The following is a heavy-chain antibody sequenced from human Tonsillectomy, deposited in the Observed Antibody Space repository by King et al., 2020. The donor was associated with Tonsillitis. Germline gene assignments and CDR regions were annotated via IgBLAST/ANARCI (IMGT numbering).Heavy chain of an antibody. D-gene: IGHD2-2*02. CDR3: ARGMYDIVVVPAAIRHYYYMDV. CDR2: IYYSGST. Sequence: QLQESGPGLVKPSQTLSLTCTVSGGSINRGNYYWSWIRQPPGKGLEWIGNIYYSGSTNYNPSLKSGVTISVDMSKNQFSLKLSSVTAADTALYYCARGMYDIVVVPAAIRHYYYMDVWGKGTTVTVSS. V-gene: IGHV4-30-4*01. CDR1: GGSINRGNYY. J-gene: IGHJ6*03.